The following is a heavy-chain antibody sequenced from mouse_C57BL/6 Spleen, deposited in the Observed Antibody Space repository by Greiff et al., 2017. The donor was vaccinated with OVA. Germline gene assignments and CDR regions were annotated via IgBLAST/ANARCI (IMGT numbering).Heavy chain of an antibody. Sequence: VQLQQSGAELVRPGASVKLSCTASGFNIKDYYMHWVKQRPEQGLEWIGRIDPEDGDTEYAPKFQGKATMTADTSSNTAYLQLSSLTSEDTAVYYCTSQTAQAYYFDYWAQGTTLTVSS. CDR1: GFNIKDYY. CDR3: TSQTAQAYYFDY. V-gene: IGHV14-1*01. CDR2: IDPEDGDT. J-gene: IGHJ2*01. D-gene: IGHD3-2*02.